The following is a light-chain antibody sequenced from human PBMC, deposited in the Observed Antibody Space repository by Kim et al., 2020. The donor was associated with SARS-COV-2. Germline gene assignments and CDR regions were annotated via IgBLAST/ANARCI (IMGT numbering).Light chain of an antibody. J-gene: IGKJ1*01. Sequence: LTPAETPSPPCRDNQSVSSTLAWFQQKPGQSPRLLIYDASKRATGIPATFSGSGSGTDFTLTSSSLEPEDLAVYYCHQRSSWPRTFGQGTKADIK. V-gene: IGKV3-11*01. CDR3: HQRSSWPRT. CDR2: DAS. CDR1: QSVSST.